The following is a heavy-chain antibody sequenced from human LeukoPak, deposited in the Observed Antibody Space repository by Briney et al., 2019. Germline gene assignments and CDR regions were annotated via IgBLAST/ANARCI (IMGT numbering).Heavy chain of an antibody. J-gene: IGHJ4*02. V-gene: IGHV3-11*04. D-gene: IGHD3-22*01. CDR3: ARGIYYYDSSGYPLEY. CDR2: ISSSGSTI. CDR1: GFTFSDYY. Sequence: PGGSLRLSCAASGFTFSDYYMSWIRQAPGKGLEWVSYISSSGSTIYYADSVKGRFTISRDNAKNTLYLQMNSLRAEDTAVYYCARGIYYYDSSGYPLEYWGQGTLVTVSS.